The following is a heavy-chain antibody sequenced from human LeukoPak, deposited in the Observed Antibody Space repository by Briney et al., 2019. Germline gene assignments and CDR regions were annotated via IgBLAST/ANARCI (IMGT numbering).Heavy chain of an antibody. CDR3: ARHENIVVVVAATGFDN. V-gene: IGHV4-39*01. D-gene: IGHD2-15*01. CDR1: GGSISSSSHF. Sequence: SETLSLTCTVSGGSISSSSHFWSWIRQPPGKGLEWIGSIYYSGNTYYNSSLKSRVTISVDTSKNQFSLKLSSVTAADTALYYFARHENIVVVVAATGFDNWGQGTLVTVSS. J-gene: IGHJ4*02. CDR2: IYYSGNT.